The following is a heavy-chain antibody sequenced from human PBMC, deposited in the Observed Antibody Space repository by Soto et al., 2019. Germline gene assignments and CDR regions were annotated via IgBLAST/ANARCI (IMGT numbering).Heavy chain of an antibody. CDR2: ISSSSSTI. Sequence: LRLSCAASGFTFSSYSMNWVRQAPGKGLEWVSYISSSSSTIYYADSVKGRFTISRDNAKSSLYLQMNSLRDEDTAVYYCARDRGKSTMVRGVVDIWGQGTMVTVSS. J-gene: IGHJ3*02. CDR3: ARDRGKSTMVRGVVDI. V-gene: IGHV3-48*02. D-gene: IGHD3-10*01. CDR1: GFTFSSYS.